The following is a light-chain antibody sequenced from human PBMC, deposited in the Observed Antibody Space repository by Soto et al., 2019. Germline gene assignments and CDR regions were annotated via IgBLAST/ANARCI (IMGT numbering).Light chain of an antibody. V-gene: IGKV3-15*01. CDR1: QSVSSN. Sequence: EIVLTQAPATLSVSPGERATLSCRASQSVSSNLAWYQQNPGQAPRLLIYGASTRATDIPARFSGSGSGTEFTLTISSLQSEDFAVYYCQQYNYWPPRITLGPGTKVYIK. CDR3: QQYNYWPPRIT. CDR2: GAS. J-gene: IGKJ3*01.